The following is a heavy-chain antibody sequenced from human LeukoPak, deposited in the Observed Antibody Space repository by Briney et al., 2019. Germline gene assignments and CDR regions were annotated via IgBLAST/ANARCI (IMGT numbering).Heavy chain of an antibody. CDR3: ASTGGDSRYYYYYYMDV. D-gene: IGHD6-13*01. Sequence: KPSETLSFTCTVSCGSISSYYWSWIRQSPGKGLEWIGDIYYSGSTNYNPSLKSRVTISVDTSKNQFSLKLSSVTAADTAVYYCASTGGDSRYYYYYYMDVWGKGTTVTVSS. CDR2: IYYSGST. V-gene: IGHV4-59*01. CDR1: CGSISSYY. J-gene: IGHJ6*03.